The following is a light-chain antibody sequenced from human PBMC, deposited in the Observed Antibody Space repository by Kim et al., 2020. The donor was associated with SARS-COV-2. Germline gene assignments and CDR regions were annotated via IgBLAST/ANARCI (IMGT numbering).Light chain of an antibody. CDR2: AAS. Sequence: SVGDRVTITCRSSQSISNYLNWYQKKPGKAPKLLIDAASNLQRGVPSRFIGRGSGTDFTLTIISLQPEDFATYYCQQSYTIPLFTFGPGTKVDIK. V-gene: IGKV1-39*01. J-gene: IGKJ3*01. CDR3: QQSYTIPLFT. CDR1: QSISNY.